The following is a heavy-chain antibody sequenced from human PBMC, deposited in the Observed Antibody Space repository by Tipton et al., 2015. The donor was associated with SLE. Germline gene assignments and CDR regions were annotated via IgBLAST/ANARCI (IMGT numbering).Heavy chain of an antibody. CDR3: AREVRQLLIYFDS. Sequence: LRLSCTVSGDSINSDGYFWTWIRQPPGKGLEWIGYIYYSGSTYYNPSLQSRLTMSVDTSRNQFSLKLTSVTAADTAVYFCAREVRQLLIYFDSWGQGTLVTVSS. J-gene: IGHJ4*02. D-gene: IGHD6-6*01. CDR1: GDSINSDGYF. CDR2: IYYSGST. V-gene: IGHV4-31*03.